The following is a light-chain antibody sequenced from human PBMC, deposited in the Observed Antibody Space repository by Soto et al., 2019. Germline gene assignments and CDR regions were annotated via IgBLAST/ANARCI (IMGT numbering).Light chain of an antibody. J-gene: IGKJ1*01. Sequence: DIQMTQSPSSLSASVGDRVTITCRASQDIRADLGWYQQKPGKAPKRLIYGASTLQSGDPSRFSGSGFGTEVTPTISSLQPEDFATYYCLQHNSYPRTFGQGTKVEIK. CDR2: GAS. V-gene: IGKV1-17*01. CDR1: QDIRAD. CDR3: LQHNSYPRT.